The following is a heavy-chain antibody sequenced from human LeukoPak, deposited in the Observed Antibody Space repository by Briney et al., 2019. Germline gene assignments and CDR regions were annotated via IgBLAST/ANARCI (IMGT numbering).Heavy chain of an antibody. Sequence: SQTLSLTCTVSGGSISSGVYYWSWIRQPPGKCLESIGFIYYSGSTYYNPSLKSRVTTSVDTSKNQFSLKLNSVTAADTAVYFCARSFDNDSSVDYWGQGTLVTVSS. J-gene: IGHJ4*02. CDR1: GGSISSGVYY. CDR2: IYYSGST. D-gene: IGHD3-22*01. V-gene: IGHV4-30-4*01. CDR3: ARSFDNDSSVDY.